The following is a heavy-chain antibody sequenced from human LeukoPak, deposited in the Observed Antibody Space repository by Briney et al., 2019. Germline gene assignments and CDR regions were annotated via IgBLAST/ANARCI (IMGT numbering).Heavy chain of an antibody. D-gene: IGHD1-1*01. CDR2: IYYSGST. V-gene: IGHV4-39*01. CDR1: GGSISSSSYY. CDR3: ARPVPSRLGWFDP. J-gene: IGHJ5*02. Sequence: SETLSLTCTVSGGSISSSSYYWGWIRQPPGKGLEWIGNIYYSGSTYYSPSLKSRVTTSVDTSKNQFSLKLSSVTAADTAVYYCARPVPSRLGWFDPWGQGTLVTVSS.